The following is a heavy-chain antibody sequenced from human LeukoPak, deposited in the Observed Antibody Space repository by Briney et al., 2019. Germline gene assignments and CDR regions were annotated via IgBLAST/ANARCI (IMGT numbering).Heavy chain of an antibody. CDR3: ASQQFLEWFVDY. Sequence: SETLPLTCTVSGGSISSSSYYWGWIRQPPGTGLEWIGSIYYSGSTYYNPSLKSRVTISVDTSKNQFSLKLSSVTAADTAVYYCASQQFLEWFVDYWGQGTLVTVSS. CDR2: IYYSGST. D-gene: IGHD3-3*01. CDR1: GGSISSSSYY. J-gene: IGHJ4*02. V-gene: IGHV4-39*01.